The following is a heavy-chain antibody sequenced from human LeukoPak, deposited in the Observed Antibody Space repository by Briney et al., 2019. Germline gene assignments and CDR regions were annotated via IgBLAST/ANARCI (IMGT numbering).Heavy chain of an antibody. CDR2: ISPNSGGT. V-gene: IGHV1-2*02. CDR1: GYTFTGYY. D-gene: IGHD6-19*01. J-gene: IGHJ6*02. CDR3: ARIRAAGSGMDV. Sequence: ASVKVSFKASGYTFTGYYIHWVRQAPGQGFEWMGWISPNSGGTSYAQNFQGRVTLTRDTSISTAYMEVSRLTYDDTAVYYCARIRAAGSGMDVWGQGTTVTVSS.